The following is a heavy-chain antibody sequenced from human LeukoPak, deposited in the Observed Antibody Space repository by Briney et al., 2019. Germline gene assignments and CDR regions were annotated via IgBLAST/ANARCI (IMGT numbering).Heavy chain of an antibody. D-gene: IGHD3-22*01. CDR1: EGTFSSYA. Sequence: SSVKVSCKASEGTFSSYAISWVRQAPGQGLEWMGRIIPIFGTANYAQKFQGRVTITTDESTSTAYMELSSLRSEDTAVYYCARAWDYDSSGYRFDYWGQGTLVTVSS. CDR3: ARAWDYDSSGYRFDY. CDR2: IIPIFGTA. J-gene: IGHJ4*02. V-gene: IGHV1-69*05.